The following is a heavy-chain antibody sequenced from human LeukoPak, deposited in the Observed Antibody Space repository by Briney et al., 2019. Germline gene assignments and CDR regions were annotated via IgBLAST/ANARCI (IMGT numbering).Heavy chain of an antibody. CDR1: GGSISISNYY. Sequence: PSETLSLTCTVSGGSISISNYYWGWIRQPPGKGLEWIVFISYSGSTYYNPSLKSRITISIDTSKNQFSLKLSSVTAADTAVYYCARDLSYYDSSAFDPWGQGTLVTVSS. CDR2: ISYSGST. J-gene: IGHJ5*02. CDR3: ARDLSYYDSSAFDP. V-gene: IGHV4-39*07. D-gene: IGHD3-22*01.